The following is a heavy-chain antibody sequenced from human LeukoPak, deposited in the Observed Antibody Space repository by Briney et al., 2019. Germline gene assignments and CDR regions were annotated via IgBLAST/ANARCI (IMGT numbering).Heavy chain of an antibody. CDR3: ARGYTMVRAYFDY. Sequence: GASVEVSCKASGYTFNTYGLNWVRQAPGQGLEWMGWINTYNAYTNYAQKFQGRVTMTTDTSTSTVYMDLRSLRSDDTAVYYCARGYTMVRAYFDYWGQGTLVTVSS. V-gene: IGHV1-18*01. CDR1: GYTFNTYG. CDR2: INTYNAYT. J-gene: IGHJ4*02. D-gene: IGHD3-10*01.